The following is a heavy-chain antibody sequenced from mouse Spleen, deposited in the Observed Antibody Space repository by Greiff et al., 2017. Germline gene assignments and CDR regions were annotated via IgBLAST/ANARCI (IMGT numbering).Heavy chain of an antibody. CDR3: ARTAYYDGSYGGMDY. CDR1: GYSFTDYN. J-gene: IGHJ4*01. V-gene: IGHV1-39*01. Sequence: LEESGPELVKPGASVKISCKASGYSFTDYNMNWVKQSNGKSLEWIGVINPNYGTTSYNQKFKGKATLTVDQSSSTAYMQLNSLTSEDSAVYYCARTAYYDGSYGGMDYWGQGTSVTVSS. D-gene: IGHD1-1*01. CDR2: INPNYGTT.